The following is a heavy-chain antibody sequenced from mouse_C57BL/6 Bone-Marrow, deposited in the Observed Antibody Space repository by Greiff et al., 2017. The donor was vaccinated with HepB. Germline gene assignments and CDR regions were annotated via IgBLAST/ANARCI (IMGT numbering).Heavy chain of an antibody. Sequence: DVKLVESGGGLVKPGGSLKLSCAASGFTFSDYGMHWVRQAPEKGLEWVAYISSGSGTIYYADTVKGRFTISRNNAKNTLFLQMTSLRSEDTAMYYCARTSVVSYWYFDVWDTGTTVTVS. CDR2: ISSGSGTI. CDR3: ARTSVVSYWYFDV. V-gene: IGHV5-17*01. J-gene: IGHJ1*03. CDR1: GFTFSDYG. D-gene: IGHD1-1*01.